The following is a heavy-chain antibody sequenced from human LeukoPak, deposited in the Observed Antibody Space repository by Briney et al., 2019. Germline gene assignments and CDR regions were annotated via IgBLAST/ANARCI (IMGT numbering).Heavy chain of an antibody. CDR1: GVSISSGGYY. CDR2: IYYSGST. V-gene: IGHV4-31*03. D-gene: IGHD1-26*01. J-gene: IGHJ5*02. Sequence: PSETLSLTCTVSGVSISSGGYYWSWIRQHPGKGLEWIGYIYYSGSTYYNPSLKSRVTISVDTSKNQFSLKLSSVTAADTAVYYCARTTYSGSYYVGFDPWGQGTLVTVSS. CDR3: ARTTYSGSYYVGFDP.